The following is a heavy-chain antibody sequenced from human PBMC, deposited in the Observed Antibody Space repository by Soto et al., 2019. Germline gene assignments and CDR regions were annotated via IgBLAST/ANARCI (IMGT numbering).Heavy chain of an antibody. CDR1: GFTFSSNW. J-gene: IGHJ3*02. D-gene: IGHD2-15*01. Sequence: GGSLRISCAASGFTFSSNWMTWVRQAPGKGLEWVANIKQDGSEKYYVDSVKGRFTISRDNAKNSLYLQMNSLRAEDTAVYYCARGQLAGAFDIWGQGTMVTVSS. CDR3: ARGQLAGAFDI. V-gene: IGHV3-7*01. CDR2: IKQDGSEK.